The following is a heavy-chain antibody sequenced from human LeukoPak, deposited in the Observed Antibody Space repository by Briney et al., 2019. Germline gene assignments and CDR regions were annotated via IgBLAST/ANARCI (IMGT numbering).Heavy chain of an antibody. CDR1: GYTFTSYG. CDR2: ISAYNGNT. J-gene: IGHJ5*02. Sequence: ASVKVSCKASGYTFTSYGISWVRQAPGQGLEWMGWISAYNGNTNYAQKLQGRVTMTTDTSTSTAYMELRSLRSDDTAVYYCARELFLATTTKSGFVWFDPWGQGTLVTVSS. CDR3: ARELFLATTTKSGFVWFDP. D-gene: IGHD5-24*01. V-gene: IGHV1-18*01.